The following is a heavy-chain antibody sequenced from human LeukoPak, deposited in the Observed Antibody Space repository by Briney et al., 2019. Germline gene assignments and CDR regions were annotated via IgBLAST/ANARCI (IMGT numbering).Heavy chain of an antibody. CDR2: MNSNSGNT. V-gene: IGHV1-8*03. J-gene: IGHJ5*02. D-gene: IGHD2-2*01. Sequence: ASVKVSCKGYGYTFINHDIDWVRQAAGQGLEWMGWMNSNSGNTGYAQKFQGRVTFTRDTSISTPYMELSRLRSDDTAVYYCARDSIVVVPAALHGGVDNWFDPWGQGTLVTVSS. CDR3: ARDSIVVVPAALHGGVDNWFDP. CDR1: GYTFINHD.